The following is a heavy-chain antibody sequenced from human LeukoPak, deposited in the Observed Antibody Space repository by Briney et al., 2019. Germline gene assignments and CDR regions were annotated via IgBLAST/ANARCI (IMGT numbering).Heavy chain of an antibody. V-gene: IGHV3-74*01. CDR1: GFTFSSYW. D-gene: IGHD4-23*01. Sequence: PGGSLRLSCAASGFTFSSYWMHWVRQAPGKGLVWVSRINSDGSSTSYADSVKGRFTISRDNAKNTLYLQMNSLRAEDTAVYYCAAPSYGGNSGGLNYWGQGTLVTVSS. CDR2: INSDGSST. J-gene: IGHJ4*02. CDR3: AAPSYGGNSGGLNY.